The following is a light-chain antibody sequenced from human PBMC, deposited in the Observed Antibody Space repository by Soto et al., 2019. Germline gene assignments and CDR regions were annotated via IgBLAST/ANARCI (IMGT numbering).Light chain of an antibody. J-gene: IGKJ1*01. Sequence: EIVLTQSPDTLSFSPGERATLSCRASQSLNNNFLAWYQQKPGQAPRLLIYGASTRATGIPDRFSGRGSGTDFTLTISRLEPGDFAMYYCQQYDNIPRTFGQGTKVEVK. V-gene: IGKV3-20*01. CDR3: QQYDNIPRT. CDR1: QSLNNNF. CDR2: GAS.